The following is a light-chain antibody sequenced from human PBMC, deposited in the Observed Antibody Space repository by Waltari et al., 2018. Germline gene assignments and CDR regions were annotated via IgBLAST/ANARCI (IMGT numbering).Light chain of an antibody. CDR3: QQRFNWPPLT. J-gene: IGKJ4*01. CDR1: QSVGTY. V-gene: IGKV3-11*01. CDR2: DSS. Sequence: EVVLTHSPAVLSLSPGESATLSCTTSQSVGTYLAWYQQKPGKPPRLLLYDSSNRATGIPARFSGSGSGTDLNLTISSLEPEDFAMYYCQQRFNWPPLTFGGGTKV.